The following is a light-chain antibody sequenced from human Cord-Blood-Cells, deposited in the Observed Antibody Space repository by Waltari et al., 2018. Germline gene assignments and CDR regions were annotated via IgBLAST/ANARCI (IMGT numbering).Light chain of an antibody. V-gene: IGKV4-1*01. CDR1: QGVLYSSNNKNA. CDR2: WAS. Sequence: DIVMTQSPDSLAVSLGERATINCKSSQGVLYSSNNKNALAWYHQKPGQPPKLLIYWASTRESGVPDRVCGSGSGTDITLTIGSLQAEHGAVYCCKQYYSTPLPYGGGTKVEIK. J-gene: IGKJ4*01. CDR3: KQYYSTPLP.